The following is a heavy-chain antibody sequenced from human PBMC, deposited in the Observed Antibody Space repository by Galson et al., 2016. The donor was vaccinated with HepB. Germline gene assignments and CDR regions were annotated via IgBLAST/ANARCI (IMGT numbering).Heavy chain of an antibody. V-gene: IGHV5-51*01. CDR2: IYPGDSNT. D-gene: IGHD2-15*01. J-gene: IGHJ5*02. CDR3: MKGSHYCSGSTYTCYTNWFDP. CDR1: GYSFTNYW. Sequence: QSGAEVKKPGESLKISCKGSGYSFTNYWIGWVRQMPGKGLEWMGSIYPGDSNTKYSPSFQGQVTISADKSITTAYLHWRNLKASDTAIYYCMKGSHYCSGSTYTCYTNWFDPWGQRTLVTVSS.